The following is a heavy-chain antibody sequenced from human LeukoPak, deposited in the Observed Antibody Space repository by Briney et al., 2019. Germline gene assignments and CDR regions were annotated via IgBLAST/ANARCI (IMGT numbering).Heavy chain of an antibody. CDR3: ARVYTIFGVAKGYYMDV. CDR2: ISAYNGNT. V-gene: IGHV1-18*01. J-gene: IGHJ6*03. CDR1: GYTFTSYG. D-gene: IGHD3-3*01. Sequence: GASVKVSCKASGYTFTSYGISWVRQAPGQGLEWMGWISAYNGNTNYAQKLQGRITMTTDTSTSTAYMELRSLRSDDTAVYYCARVYTIFGVAKGYYMDVWGKGTTVTVSS.